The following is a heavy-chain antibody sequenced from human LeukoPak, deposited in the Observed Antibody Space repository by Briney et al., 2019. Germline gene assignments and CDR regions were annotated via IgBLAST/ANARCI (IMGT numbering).Heavy chain of an antibody. CDR2: IDYSGNT. Sequence: SETLSLTCAVSSDSSSRSIYYWGWVRQPPGKGLEWIGSIDYSGNTYYNPSLKSRATISTDTSRTQFSLNLSSVTAADTAVYYCAREYTLYRSGWFLDYWGQGTVVTVSS. CDR3: AREYTLYRSGWFLDY. D-gene: IGHD6-19*01. CDR1: SDSSSRSIYY. J-gene: IGHJ4*02. V-gene: IGHV4-39*07.